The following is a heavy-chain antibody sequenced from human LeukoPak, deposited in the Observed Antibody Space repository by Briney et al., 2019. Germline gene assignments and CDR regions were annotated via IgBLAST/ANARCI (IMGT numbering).Heavy chain of an antibody. J-gene: IGHJ6*03. D-gene: IGHD3-3*01. CDR2: IYYSGST. V-gene: IGHV4-59*05. Sequence: SETLSLTCTVSGGSISSYYWSWIRQPPGKGLEWIGSIYYSGSTYYNPSLKSRVTISVDTSKNQFSLKLSSVTAADTAVYYCAKSAYDFWSGYLSGGLYYMDVWGKGTTVTVSS. CDR3: AKSAYDFWSGYLSGGLYYMDV. CDR1: GGSISSYY.